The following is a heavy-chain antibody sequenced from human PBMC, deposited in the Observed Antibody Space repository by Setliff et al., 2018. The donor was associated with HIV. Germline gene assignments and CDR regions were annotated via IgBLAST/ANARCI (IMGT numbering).Heavy chain of an antibody. CDR3: ARGVNFDY. J-gene: IGHJ4*02. CDR2: IYIYNSGST. V-gene: IGHV4-61*08. D-gene: IGHD3-3*01. CDR1: GGSTTSGGYY. Sequence: PSETLSLTCSVSGGSTTSGGYYWSWIRQPPGKGLEWIGYIYIYNSGSTNYNPSLTSRVTISVDTSRNQFSLKLTSVTAADTAIYYCARGVNFDYWGQGTQVTVSS.